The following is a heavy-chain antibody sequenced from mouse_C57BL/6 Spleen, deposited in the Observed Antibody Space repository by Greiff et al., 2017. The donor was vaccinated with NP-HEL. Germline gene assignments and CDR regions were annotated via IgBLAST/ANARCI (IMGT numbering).Heavy chain of an antibody. V-gene: IGHV1-50*01. J-gene: IGHJ4*01. Sequence: VQLQQSGAELVKPGASVKLSCKASGYTFTSYWMQWVKQRPGQGLEWIGEIDPSDSYTNYNQKFKGKATLTVDTSSSTAYMQLSSLTSEDSAVYYWAREGVYYGSSLYYAMDYWGQGTSVTVSA. CDR2: IDPSDSYT. CDR1: GYTFTSYW. CDR3: AREGVYYGSSLYYAMDY. D-gene: IGHD1-1*01.